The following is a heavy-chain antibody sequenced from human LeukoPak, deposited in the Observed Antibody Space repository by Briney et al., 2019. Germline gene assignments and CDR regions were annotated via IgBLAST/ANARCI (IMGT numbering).Heavy chain of an antibody. CDR3: ARDPLLRAFGI. CDR1: GYTFTSYY. D-gene: IGHD1-26*01. CDR2: INTNTGNP. J-gene: IGHJ3*02. Sequence: GASVKVSCEASGYTFTSYYMHWVRQAPGQGLEWVGWINTNTGNPTYVQGFAGRFVFSLDTSVNTAYLQINSLKAEDTAVYYCARDPLLRAFGIWGQGTMVTVSS. V-gene: IGHV7-4-1*02.